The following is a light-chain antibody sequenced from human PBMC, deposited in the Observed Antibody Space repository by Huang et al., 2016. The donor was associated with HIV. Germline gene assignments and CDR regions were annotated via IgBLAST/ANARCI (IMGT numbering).Light chain of an antibody. CDR3: QQHDSWLT. J-gene: IGKJ4*01. Sequence: IVLTQSPATLPRYLGERLTLSCRASQSITNHLAWYQQRPGQAPRLLIYDATTRVAGVPASFSGSGAGTDFTLTSSRLEHEDVALYYCQQHDSWLTFGGGTKVEV. CDR2: DAT. V-gene: IGKV3D-11*02. CDR1: QSITNH.